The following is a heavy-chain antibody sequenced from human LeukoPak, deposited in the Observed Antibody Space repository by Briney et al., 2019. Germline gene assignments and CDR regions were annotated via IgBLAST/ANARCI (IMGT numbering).Heavy chain of an antibody. J-gene: IGHJ2*01. CDR1: GFIFEDYA. Sequence: GGSLRLSCAASGFIFEDYAMHWVRQAPGKGLEWASLISGDGDYPHYADSVKGRFTISRDNSKHSLHLQMNSLRTEDTAFYYCAKDRIDGGLGDWYFDLWGRGTLVTVSS. CDR2: ISGDGDYP. D-gene: IGHD3/OR15-3a*01. CDR3: AKDRIDGGLGDWYFDL. V-gene: IGHV3-43*02.